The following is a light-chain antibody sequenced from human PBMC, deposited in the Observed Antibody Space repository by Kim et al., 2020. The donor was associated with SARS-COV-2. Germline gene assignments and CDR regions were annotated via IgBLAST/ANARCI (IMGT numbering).Light chain of an antibody. CDR1: TTDH. J-gene: IGLJ2*01. CDR2: DVY. V-gene: IGLV2-14*02. CDR3: SSYTRSRTLL. Sequence: QSALTQPASVSGSPGQSITISCTGTTTDHVSWYQQHPGKAPKLMIYDVYKWPSGVSHRFSGSKSDNTASLTIYGLQADDEADYYCSSYTRSRTLLFGGGTQLTVL.